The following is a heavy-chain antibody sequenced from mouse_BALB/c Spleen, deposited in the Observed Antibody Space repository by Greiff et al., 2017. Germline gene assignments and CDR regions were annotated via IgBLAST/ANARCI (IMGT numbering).Heavy chain of an antibody. Sequence: VQLKESGPGLVQPSQSLSITCTVSGFSLTSYGVHWVRQSPGKGLEWLGVIWSGGSTDYNAAFISRLSISKDNSKSQVFFKMNSLQANDTAIYYCARNGVRRRGYFDYWGQGTTLTVSS. CDR2: IWSGGST. J-gene: IGHJ2*01. V-gene: IGHV2-2*02. CDR3: ARNGVRRRGYFDY. D-gene: IGHD2-14*01. CDR1: GFSLTSYG.